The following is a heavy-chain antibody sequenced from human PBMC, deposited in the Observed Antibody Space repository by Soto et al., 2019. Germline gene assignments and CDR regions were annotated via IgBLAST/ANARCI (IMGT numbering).Heavy chain of an antibody. J-gene: IGHJ5*02. Sequence: EVQLVESGGGLVQPGGSLRLSCAASGFTFSTYWMSWVRQAPVKGLEWVANINQDGSYTYYVQSVRGRFTISRNNAQNSLYLQMSSLRAEDTAVYYCASQPVVAASCGQGTLVTVSS. V-gene: IGHV3-7*01. CDR1: GFTFSTYW. CDR3: ASQPVVAAS. D-gene: IGHD2-2*01. CDR2: INQDGSYT.